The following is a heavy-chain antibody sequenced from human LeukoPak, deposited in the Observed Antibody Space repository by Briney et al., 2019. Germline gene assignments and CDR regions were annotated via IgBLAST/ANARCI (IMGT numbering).Heavy chain of an antibody. CDR2: ISGSGGST. D-gene: IGHD5-18*01. V-gene: IGHV3-23*01. CDR1: GFTFSSYA. CDR3: AKDTADTAMGYFDY. J-gene: IGHJ4*02. Sequence: PGGSLRLSCAASGFTFSSYAMSWVRQAPGKGPEWVSAISGSGGSTYHADSVKGRFTISRDNSKNTLYLQMNSLRAEDTAVYYCAKDTADTAMGYFDYWGQGTLVTVSS.